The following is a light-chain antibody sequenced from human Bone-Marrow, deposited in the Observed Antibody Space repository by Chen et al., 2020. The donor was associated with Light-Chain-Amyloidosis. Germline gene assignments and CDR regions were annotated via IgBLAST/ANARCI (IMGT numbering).Light chain of an antibody. CDR3: QVWDRSSDRPV. CDR2: DNS. Sequence: YVLTQPSSVSVALFQPATIACGGNNNVSTSVHCYQQTPGQAPLLVVYDNSDRSSGIPERWSGSNAGNTATLTISRVEAGDEADYYCQVWDRSSDRPVFGGGTKLTVL. V-gene: IGLV3-21*02. CDR1: NNVSTS. J-gene: IGLJ3*02.